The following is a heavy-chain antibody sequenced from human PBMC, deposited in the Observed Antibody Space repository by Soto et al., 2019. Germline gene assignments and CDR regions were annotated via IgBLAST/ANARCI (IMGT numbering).Heavy chain of an antibody. D-gene: IGHD2-8*02. Sequence: YSGGSTYHADSVKGRFTISRDNSKNTLYLQINSLRAEDTAVYYCESTGWQFDYWGQGTLVTVSS. CDR2: YSGGST. V-gene: IGHV3-66*01. CDR3: ESTGWQFDY. J-gene: IGHJ4*02.